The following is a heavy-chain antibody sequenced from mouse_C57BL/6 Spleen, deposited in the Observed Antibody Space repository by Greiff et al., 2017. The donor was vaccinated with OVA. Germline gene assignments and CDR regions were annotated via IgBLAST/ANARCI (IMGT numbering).Heavy chain of an antibody. V-gene: IGHV1-4*01. D-gene: IGHD1-1*02. Sequence: QVQLQQSGAELARPGASVKMSCKASGYTFTSYTMHWVKQRPGQGLEWIGSINPSSGYTKYNQKFKDKATLTADTSSSTAYMQLSSLTSEDSAGYYCARSGGHWYFGVWGTGTTVTVSS. CDR1: GYTFTSYT. J-gene: IGHJ1*03. CDR2: INPSSGYT. CDR3: ARSGGHWYFGV.